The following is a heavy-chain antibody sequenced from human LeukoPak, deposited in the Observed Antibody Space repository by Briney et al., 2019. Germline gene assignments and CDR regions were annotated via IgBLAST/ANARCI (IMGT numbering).Heavy chain of an antibody. D-gene: IGHD2-15*01. CDR1: GFTFGDYG. CDR2: INWNGGST. Sequence: GGSLRLSCAASGFTFGDYGMSWVRQAPGKGLEWVSGINWNGGSTGYADSVKGRLTISRDNAKNSLYLQMNSLRAEDTAFYYCAAQGYCSDGSCSWGQGTLVTVSS. CDR3: AAQGYCSDGSCS. J-gene: IGHJ5*02. V-gene: IGHV3-20*04.